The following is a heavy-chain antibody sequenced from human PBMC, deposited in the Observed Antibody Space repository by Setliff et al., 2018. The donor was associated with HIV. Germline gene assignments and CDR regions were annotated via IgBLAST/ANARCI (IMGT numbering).Heavy chain of an antibody. Sequence: LSLTCTVSGGALSSGGYYWSWIRQQPGKGLEWIGYIYYSGSTYYNPSLKSRVSISVDTSKNQFTLKVISMTAADTAVYYCARLSCSSNSCPFDYWVQGTLVTVSS. CDR2: IYYSGST. J-gene: IGHJ4*02. V-gene: IGHV4-31*03. CDR3: ARLSCSSNSCPFDY. CDR1: GGALSSGGYY. D-gene: IGHD2-2*01.